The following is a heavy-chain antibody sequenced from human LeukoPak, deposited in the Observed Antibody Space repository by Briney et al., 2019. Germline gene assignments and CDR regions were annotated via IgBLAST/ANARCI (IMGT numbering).Heavy chain of an antibody. D-gene: IGHD1-26*01. CDR2: ISWNSGSI. CDR1: GFTFDDYA. V-gene: IGHV3-9*01. J-gene: IGHJ6*03. Sequence: GGSLRLSCAASGFTFDDYAMHWVRQAPGKGLEWVSGISWNSGSIGYADSVKGRFTIPRDNAKNSLYLQMNSLRAEDTAVYYCAKGRGWEASYYYYYMDVWGKGTTVTISS. CDR3: AKGRGWEASYYYYYMDV.